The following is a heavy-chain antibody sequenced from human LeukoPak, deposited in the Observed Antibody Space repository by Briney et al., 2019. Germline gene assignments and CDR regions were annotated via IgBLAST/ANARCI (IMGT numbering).Heavy chain of an antibody. V-gene: IGHV3-23*01. CDR3: AKRRESGIGSLYYFDY. CDR2: ISVGGDST. J-gene: IGHJ4*02. CDR1: GFPFNTYS. Sequence: GGSLRLSCTASGFPFNTYSMSWVRQAPGKGLEWVSAISVGGDSTYYADSVKGRFTISRDNSRNTLYLQMSSLRADDTALYYCAKRRESGIGSLYYFDYWGQGTLVTVSS. D-gene: IGHD3-16*01.